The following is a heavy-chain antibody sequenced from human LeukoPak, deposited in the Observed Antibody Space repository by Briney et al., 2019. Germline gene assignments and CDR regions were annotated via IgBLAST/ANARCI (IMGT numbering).Heavy chain of an antibody. J-gene: IGHJ4*02. V-gene: IGHV4-39*01. Sequence: PSETLSLTCTVSGGSISSSSYYWGWIRQPPGKGLEWIGSIYYSGSTFYNPSLKSRVTISVDTSKNQFSLKLSSVTAAGTAVYYCASGPSGSPDYWGQGTPVTVSS. D-gene: IGHD3-10*01. CDR1: GGSISSSSYY. CDR2: IYYSGST. CDR3: ASGPSGSPDY.